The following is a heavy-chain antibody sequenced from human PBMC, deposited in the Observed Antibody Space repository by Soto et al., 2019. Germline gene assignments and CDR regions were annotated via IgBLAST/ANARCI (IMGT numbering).Heavy chain of an antibody. CDR3: ARSSQQLADTYYYYGMDV. CDR1: GGTFSSYA. J-gene: IGHJ6*02. D-gene: IGHD6-13*01. CDR2: IIPIFGTA. Sequence: VASVKVSCKASGGTFSSYAISWVRQAPGQGLEWMGGIIPIFGTANYAQKFQGRVTITADKSTSTAYMELSSLRSEDTAVYYCARSSQQLADTYYYYGMDVWGQGTTVTVSS. V-gene: IGHV1-69*06.